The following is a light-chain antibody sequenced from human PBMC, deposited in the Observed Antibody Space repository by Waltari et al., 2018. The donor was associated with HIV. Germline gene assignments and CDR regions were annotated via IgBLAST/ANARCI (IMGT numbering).Light chain of an antibody. J-gene: IGKJ5*01. CDR2: GAS. V-gene: IGKV3-15*01. CDR1: QSVASN. Sequence: EIVMTQSQATLSVSPGDRATLSCRASQSVASNLAWYQHKPGQAPRLLIYGASTRATGIPARFSGRGSGREFTLTISTLQSEDFAVYYCQQYNNWPPSTFGQGTRLEIK. CDR3: QQYNNWPPST.